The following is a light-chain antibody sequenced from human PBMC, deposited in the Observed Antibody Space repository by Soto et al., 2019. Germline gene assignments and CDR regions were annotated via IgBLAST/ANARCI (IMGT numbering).Light chain of an antibody. J-gene: IGKJ2*01. V-gene: IGKV3-15*01. Sequence: EIVMTQSPDTLSVSPGERATVSCRASESVSSNLAWYQQKAGQAPRLLIYGASTRATGIPARFSGSGSGTEFTLTISTLQSEDVAIYYCQQYNSWPPYTFGQGTKLE. CDR1: ESVSSN. CDR2: GAS. CDR3: QQYNSWPPYT.